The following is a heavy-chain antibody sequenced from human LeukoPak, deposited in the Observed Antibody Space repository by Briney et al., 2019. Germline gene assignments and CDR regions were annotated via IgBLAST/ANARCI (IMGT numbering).Heavy chain of an antibody. Sequence: KTGGSLRLSCAASGFTFNTYSMNWVRQAPGKGLEWVSSISSSSSYIYYADSVKGRFTISRDNAKNSLYLQMNSLRAEDTAVYYCARDLEGQWLVEGGYFDYWGQGTLVTVSS. J-gene: IGHJ4*02. CDR1: GFTFNTYS. CDR3: ARDLEGQWLVEGGYFDY. CDR2: ISSSSSYI. V-gene: IGHV3-21*01. D-gene: IGHD6-19*01.